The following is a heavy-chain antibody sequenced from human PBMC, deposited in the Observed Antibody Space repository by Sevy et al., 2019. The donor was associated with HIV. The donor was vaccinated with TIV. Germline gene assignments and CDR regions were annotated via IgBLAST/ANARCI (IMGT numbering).Heavy chain of an antibody. CDR2: ISAYNGNK. CDR1: GYTFTSYG. CDR3: ARSGDYDFWSGYYNHYYYYYGMDV. D-gene: IGHD3-3*01. V-gene: IGHV1-18*01. J-gene: IGHJ6*02. Sequence: ASVKVSCKASGYTFTSYGISWVRQAPGQGLEWMGWISAYNGNKNYAQTLQGRVTMTTDTSTSTAYMELRSLRSDDTAVYYCARSGDYDFWSGYYNHYYYYYGMDVWGQGTTVTVSS.